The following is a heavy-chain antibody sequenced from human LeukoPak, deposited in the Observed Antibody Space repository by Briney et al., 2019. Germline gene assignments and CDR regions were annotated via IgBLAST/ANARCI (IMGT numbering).Heavy chain of an antibody. CDR2: INSDGSST. CDR1: GFTFTSYW. D-gene: IGHD3-10*01. CDR3: AKDIMVQGVINGFDY. J-gene: IGHJ4*02. V-gene: IGHV3-74*01. Sequence: GGSLRLSCAASGFTFTSYWMHWVRQAPGKGLVWVSRINSDGSSTSYADSVKGRFTISRDNSESTLYLQMNSLRTEDTAVYYCAKDIMVQGVINGFDYWGQGTLVTVSS.